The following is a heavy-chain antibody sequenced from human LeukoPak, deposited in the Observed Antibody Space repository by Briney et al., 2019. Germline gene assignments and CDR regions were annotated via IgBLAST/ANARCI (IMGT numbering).Heavy chain of an antibody. V-gene: IGHV1-46*01. D-gene: IGHD3-10*01. CDR1: GNTFIGYW. J-gene: IGHJ6*02. CDR2: INPRGDAT. CDR3: ARDPTDYFASGSYFEHYGMDV. Sequence: ASVKVSCKASGNTFIGYWIHWVRQAPGQGLEWMGAINPRGDATIGAQKFQGRVTMTRDTSTSTVHMELSSLRSEDTAVYYCARDPTDYFASGSYFEHYGMDVWGQGTTVTVSS.